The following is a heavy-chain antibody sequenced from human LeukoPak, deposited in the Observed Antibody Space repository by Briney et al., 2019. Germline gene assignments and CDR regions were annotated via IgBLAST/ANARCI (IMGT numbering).Heavy chain of an antibody. CDR1: AFSSNNAW. CDR3: TATITTGHSNFDY. Sequence: GGSLRLSCAASAFSSNNAWMSWVRQVPGEGLEWVGHIKSKSDGGTTDYAAPVKGRFTISRDESRNTVYLQMNSLKTEDTALYYCTATITTGHSNFDYWGQGTLVTVSS. D-gene: IGHD1-20*01. CDR2: IKSKSDGGTT. J-gene: IGHJ4*02. V-gene: IGHV3-15*01.